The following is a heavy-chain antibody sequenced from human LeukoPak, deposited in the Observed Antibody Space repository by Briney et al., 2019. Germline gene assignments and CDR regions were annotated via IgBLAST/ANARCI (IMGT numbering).Heavy chain of an antibody. CDR3: ARGGGRYRSNAFDI. Sequence: GASVKVSCKASGYTFTSYDINLVRQATGQGLEWMGWMNPNSGNTGYAQKFQGRVTMTRNTSISTAYMELSSLRSEDTAVYYCARGGGRYRSNAFDIWGQGTMVTASS. CDR2: MNPNSGNT. V-gene: IGHV1-8*01. D-gene: IGHD3-16*02. J-gene: IGHJ3*02. CDR1: GYTFTSYD.